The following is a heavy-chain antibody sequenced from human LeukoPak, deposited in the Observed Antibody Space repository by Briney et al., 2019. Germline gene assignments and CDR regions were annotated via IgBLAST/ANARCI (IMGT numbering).Heavy chain of an antibody. V-gene: IGHV1-18*01. J-gene: IGHJ4*02. CDR1: GYTFTSYG. D-gene: IGHD3-22*01. Sequence: GASVKVSCKASGYTFTSYGISWVRQAPGQGLEWMGWISAYNGNTNYAQKLQGRVTMTTDTSTSTAYMELRSLRSDDTAVYYCARDSYYDSSGRVFDYWGQGTLVTVSS. CDR2: ISAYNGNT. CDR3: ARDSYYDSSGRVFDY.